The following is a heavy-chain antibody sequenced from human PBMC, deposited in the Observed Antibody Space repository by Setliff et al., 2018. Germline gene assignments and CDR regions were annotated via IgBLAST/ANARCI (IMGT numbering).Heavy chain of an antibody. J-gene: IGHJ4*02. D-gene: IGHD6-19*01. V-gene: IGHV3-53*01. CDR2: IYGGGYT. Sequence: PGGSLRLSCAASGFTVSSSYMSWVRQAPGKGLEWVSIIYGGGYTNHADSVKGRFTIARDNSKNTLYLQMNSLRAEDTAVYYCARAVRGSTGWYGPFDYWGLGTLVTV. CDR1: GFTVSSSY. CDR3: ARAVRGSTGWYGPFDY.